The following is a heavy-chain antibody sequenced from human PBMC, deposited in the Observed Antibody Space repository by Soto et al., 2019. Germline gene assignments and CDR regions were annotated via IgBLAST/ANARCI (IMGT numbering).Heavy chain of an antibody. Sequence: QVQLQESGPGLVKPSQTLSLTCTVSGGSISSGGYYWSWIRQHPGKGLEWIGYIYYSGSTYYNPSLKSRVTISVDTFKNQFSLKLSSVTAADTAVYYCARDRHTTAYGYYYGMDVWGQGTTVTVSS. V-gene: IGHV4-31*03. CDR3: ARDRHTTAYGYYYGMDV. CDR2: IYYSGST. CDR1: GGSISSGGYY. J-gene: IGHJ6*02. D-gene: IGHD4-17*01.